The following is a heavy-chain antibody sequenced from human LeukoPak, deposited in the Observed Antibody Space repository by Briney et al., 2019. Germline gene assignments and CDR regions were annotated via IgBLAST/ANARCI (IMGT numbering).Heavy chain of an antibody. D-gene: IGHD3-10*01. CDR1: GYSFTSYW. CDR2: IYPGDSDT. V-gene: IGHV5-51*01. Sequence: GESLKISCKGSGYSFTSYWIGWVRQMPGKGLEWMGIIYPGDSDTRYSPSFQGQVTISADKSISTAYLQWSSLKASDTAMYYCARRLITMVRGVIGYYFDYWGQGTLVTVSS. J-gene: IGHJ4*02. CDR3: ARRLITMVRGVIGYYFDY.